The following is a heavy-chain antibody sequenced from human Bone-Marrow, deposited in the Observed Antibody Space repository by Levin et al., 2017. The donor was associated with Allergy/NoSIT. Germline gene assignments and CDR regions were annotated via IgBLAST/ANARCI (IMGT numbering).Heavy chain of an antibody. CDR1: GFTFPNYA. D-gene: IGHD5-18*01. Sequence: PGGSLRLSCAASGFTFPNYAMHWLRQAPGTGLEWVAVISHDGSQEHYADPVKGRLTISRDNSKNTVYLEMNSLRVEDTAFYYCARAENSAWHNFDHWGRGTLVTVSS. J-gene: IGHJ4*02. CDR2: ISHDGSQE. CDR3: ARAENSAWHNFDH. V-gene: IGHV3-30*04.